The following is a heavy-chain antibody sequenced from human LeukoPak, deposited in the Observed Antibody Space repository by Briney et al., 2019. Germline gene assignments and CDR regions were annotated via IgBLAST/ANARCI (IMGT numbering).Heavy chain of an antibody. CDR3: AREELDCSSTSCYRGQYFYYYMGV. CDR2: VDHTGST. Sequence: SETLSLTCSVSDDSITMYYWTWIRQPPGKGLEWIGYVDHTGSTNYNPSLESRVTIPVDKSQNQFSLKLRSVTAADTAVYFCAREELDCSSTSCYRGQYFYYYMGVWGKGTTVTISS. J-gene: IGHJ6*03. V-gene: IGHV4-59*12. CDR1: DDSITMYY. D-gene: IGHD2-2*02.